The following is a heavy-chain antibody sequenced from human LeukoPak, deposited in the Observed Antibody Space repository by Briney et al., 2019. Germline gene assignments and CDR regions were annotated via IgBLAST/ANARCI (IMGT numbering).Heavy chain of an antibody. CDR2: IWFDGSVK. D-gene: IGHD3-3*01. CDR1: GFTFNTHG. V-gene: IGHV3-33*06. J-gene: IGHJ4*02. Sequence: GGSLRLSCAASGFTFNTHGMHWVRQAPGKGLEWLAAIWFDGSVKHYSDAVKGRLTISRDNSLNTLYLQMNSLRVEDTAIYYCAKDTAIQFLEPAFWGQGTLVTVSS. CDR3: AKDTAIQFLEPAF.